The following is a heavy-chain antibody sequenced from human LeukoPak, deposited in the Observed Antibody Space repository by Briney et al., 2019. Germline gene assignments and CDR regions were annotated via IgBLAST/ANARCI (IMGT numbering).Heavy chain of an antibody. D-gene: IGHD3-22*01. J-gene: IGHJ4*02. V-gene: IGHV3-64*01. CDR3: ARDHYDSSGYWYYFDY. CDR1: GFTFSGYA. CDR2: ISSNGGST. Sequence: PGGXLRLSCAASGFTFSGYAMHWVRQAPGKGLEYVPAISSNGGSTYYANSVKDRFTISRDNSKNTLYLQMGSLRAADMAVYYCARDHYDSSGYWYYFDYWGQGTLVTVSS.